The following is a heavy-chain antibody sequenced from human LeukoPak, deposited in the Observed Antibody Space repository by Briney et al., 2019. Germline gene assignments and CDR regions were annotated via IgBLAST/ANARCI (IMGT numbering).Heavy chain of an antibody. CDR2: ISSSSSYI. CDR1: GFTFSSYT. J-gene: IGHJ4*02. D-gene: IGHD3-9*01. Sequence: GGSLRLSCAASGFTFSSYTMNWVRQAPGKGLEWVSSISSSSSYIYYAESVKGRFTMSRDNAKNSLYLQMNSLRAEDTAVYYCARATTYDILTGYFYYWGQGTLVTVSS. CDR3: ARATTYDILTGYFYY. V-gene: IGHV3-21*01.